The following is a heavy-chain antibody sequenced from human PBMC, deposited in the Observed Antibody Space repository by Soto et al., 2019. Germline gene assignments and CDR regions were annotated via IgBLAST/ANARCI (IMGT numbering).Heavy chain of an antibody. CDR2: IYYSGST. CDR1: GGSISSGGYY. Sequence: SETLSLTCTVSGGSISSGGYYCSWIRQHPGKGLEWIGYIYYSGSTYYNPSLKSRVTISVDTSKNQFSLKLSSVTAADTAVYYCARDREYYGSGSYPQPYGMDVWGQGTTVTAP. D-gene: IGHD3-10*01. J-gene: IGHJ6*02. CDR3: ARDREYYGSGSYPQPYGMDV. V-gene: IGHV4-31*03.